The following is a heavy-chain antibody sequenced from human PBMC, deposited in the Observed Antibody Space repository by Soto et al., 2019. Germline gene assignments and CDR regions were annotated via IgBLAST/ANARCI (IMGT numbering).Heavy chain of an antibody. CDR3: ATKARVTNYLYYGMGV. J-gene: IGHJ6*02. D-gene: IGHD2-21*02. V-gene: IGHV3-30*03. CDR1: GFTFSSYG. Sequence: GVSLRLSCAASGFTFSSYGMHSVRQAPGKGLEWVAVISYDGSNKYYADSVKGRFTISRDNSKNTLFLHMGRLRAEDTAMYYCATKARVTNYLYYGMGVWGLGTTVTVSS. CDR2: ISYDGSNK.